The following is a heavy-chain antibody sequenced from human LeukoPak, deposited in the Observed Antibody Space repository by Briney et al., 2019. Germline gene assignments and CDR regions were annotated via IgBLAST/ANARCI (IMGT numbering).Heavy chain of an antibody. CDR1: GGSISSDNW. Sequence: ASGTLSLTCAVSGGSISSDNWWRWVRQPPGKGLEWIGEIYHSGSTNYNPSLQSRVTISVDKSNNHFSLRLTSVTAADTAVYYCATNGWYCLDHWGQGALVTVSS. D-gene: IGHD6-19*01. J-gene: IGHJ1*01. CDR2: IYHSGST. V-gene: IGHV4-4*02. CDR3: ATNGWYCLDH.